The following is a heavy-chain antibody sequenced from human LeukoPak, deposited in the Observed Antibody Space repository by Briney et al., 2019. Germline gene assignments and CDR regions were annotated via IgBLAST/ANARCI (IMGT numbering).Heavy chain of an antibody. Sequence: SETLSLTCTVSGGSISNYYWSWIRQPPGKGLEWLGYIFYSGSTNYNPSLKSRVTISVDTSRNQFSLKLTSVTAADTAVYYCARALFNYDSSGLNYWGQGTLVTVSS. J-gene: IGHJ4*02. CDR3: ARALFNYDSSGLNY. CDR2: IFYSGST. CDR1: GGSISNYY. V-gene: IGHV4-59*08. D-gene: IGHD3-22*01.